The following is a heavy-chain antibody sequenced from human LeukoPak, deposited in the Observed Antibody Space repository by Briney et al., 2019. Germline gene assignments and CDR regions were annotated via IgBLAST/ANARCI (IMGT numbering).Heavy chain of an antibody. J-gene: IGHJ3*01. Sequence: GPSVKVSCKASGGTFSDHAVSWVRQAPGQGLEWMGRIIPLIGIRSYAQTFQGRVTMTRDTSTTTVYMELSSLRSEDTAVYYCARDMSTRVTPISYAFDVWGQGTMVTVSS. CDR3: ARDMSTRVTPISYAFDV. D-gene: IGHD4-23*01. V-gene: IGHV1-69*04. CDR2: IIPLIGIR. CDR1: GGTFSDHA.